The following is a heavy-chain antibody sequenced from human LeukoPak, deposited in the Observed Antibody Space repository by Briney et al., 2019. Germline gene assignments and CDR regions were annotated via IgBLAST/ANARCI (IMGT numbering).Heavy chain of an antibody. D-gene: IGHD3-16*01. CDR2: TSFTGSGT. CDR1: GFTFNLYA. Sequence: GGSLRLSCAASGFTFNLYAMHWVRRAPGKGLEWVAVTSFTGSGTYYADSVKGRFTISRDNSKNTLYLQMNSLRAEDTAVYYCARDPGGWGQGTLVTVSS. CDR3: ARDPGG. J-gene: IGHJ4*02. V-gene: IGHV3-30-3*01.